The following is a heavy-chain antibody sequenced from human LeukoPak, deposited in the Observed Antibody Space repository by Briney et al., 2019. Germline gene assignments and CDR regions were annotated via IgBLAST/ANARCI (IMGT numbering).Heavy chain of an antibody. CDR2: ISAYNGNT. D-gene: IGHD5-24*01. CDR3: ARDRRDGYNYLGPYYYYGMDV. J-gene: IGHJ6*02. Sequence: GASVKVSCKASGYTFTSYGISWVRQAPGQGLEWMGWISAYNGNTNYAQKLQGRVTMTTDTSTSTAYMELRSLRSEDTAVYYCARDRRDGYNYLGPYYYYGMDVWGQGTTVTVSS. V-gene: IGHV1-18*01. CDR1: GYTFTSYG.